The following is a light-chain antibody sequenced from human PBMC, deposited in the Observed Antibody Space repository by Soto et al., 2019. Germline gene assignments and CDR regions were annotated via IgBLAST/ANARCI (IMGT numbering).Light chain of an antibody. Sequence: EIVLTQSPATLSLSPGERATLSCRASQSVSSYLAWYQQKPGQAPRLLIYDASSRATGTPARFSGSGSGTDFTLTISSLEPEDFAVYYCQQRSNWPRTFGQGTKVDIK. V-gene: IGKV3-11*01. CDR2: DAS. CDR3: QQRSNWPRT. CDR1: QSVSSY. J-gene: IGKJ1*01.